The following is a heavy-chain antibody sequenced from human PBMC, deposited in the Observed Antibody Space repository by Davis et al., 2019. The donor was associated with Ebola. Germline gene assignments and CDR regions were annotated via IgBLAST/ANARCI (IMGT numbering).Heavy chain of an antibody. CDR2: ISYDGSNK. Sequence: GESLKISCAASGFTFSSYAMHWVRQAPGKGLEWVAVISYDGSNKYYADSVKGRFTISRDNAKNSLYLQMNSLRAEDTAVYYCGDYGTNSGMDVWGQGTTVTVSS. CDR3: GDYGTNSGMDV. D-gene: IGHD4-17*01. J-gene: IGHJ6*02. CDR1: GFTFSSYA. V-gene: IGHV3-30-3*01.